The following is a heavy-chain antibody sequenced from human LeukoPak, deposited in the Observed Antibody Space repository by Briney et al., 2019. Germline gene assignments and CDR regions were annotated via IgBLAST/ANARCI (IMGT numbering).Heavy chain of an antibody. J-gene: IGHJ6*03. CDR1: GFTFSSYS. CDR2: ISSSSSYI. Sequence: GGSLRLSCAASGFTFSSYSMNRVRQAPGKGLEWVSSISSSSSYIYYADSVKGRFTISRDNAKNSLYLQMNSLRAEDTAVYYCARGVDYYYYYMDVWGKGTTVTVSS. CDR3: ARGVDYYYYYMDV. V-gene: IGHV3-21*01.